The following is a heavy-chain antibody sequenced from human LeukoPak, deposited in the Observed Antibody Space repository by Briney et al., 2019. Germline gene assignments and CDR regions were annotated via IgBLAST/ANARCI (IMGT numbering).Heavy chain of an antibody. CDR1: GFTFSNYG. CDR3: ARAYSRENGYDFVFEN. J-gene: IGHJ4*02. V-gene: IGHV3-33*01. CDR2: IRYDGSTK. Sequence: SGGSLRLSCAASGFTFSNYGVHWVRQAPGKGLVWVAVIRYDGSTKYYADSVKGRFTISRDNSKNTVYLEMNSLRAEDTAVYYCARAYSRENGYDFVFENWGQGTLVSVSS. D-gene: IGHD5-12*01.